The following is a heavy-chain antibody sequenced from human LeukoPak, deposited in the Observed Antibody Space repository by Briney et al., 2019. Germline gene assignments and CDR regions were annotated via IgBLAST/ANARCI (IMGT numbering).Heavy chain of an antibody. CDR1: GFTFSDYY. V-gene: IGHV3-11*04. CDR3: AREPPGGYYDSSTPDY. D-gene: IGHD3-22*01. Sequence: PGGSLRLSCAASGFTFSDYYMSWIRQAPGKGLEWVSYISSSGSTIYYADSVKGRSTISRDNAKNSLYLQMNSLRAEDTAVYYCAREPPGGYYDSSTPDYWGQGTLVTVSS. CDR2: ISSSGSTI. J-gene: IGHJ4*02.